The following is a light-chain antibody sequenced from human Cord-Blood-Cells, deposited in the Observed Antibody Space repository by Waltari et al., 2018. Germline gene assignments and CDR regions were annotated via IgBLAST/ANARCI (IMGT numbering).Light chain of an antibody. CDR3: SSYTSSSTLV. CDR2: DVS. CDR1: SSDVGGYNF. V-gene: IGLV2-14*03. J-gene: IGLJ2*01. Sequence: QSPLTQPVSASGSPGQATTISCTGTSSDVGGYNFVSWYQHHPGKAPQLMIYDVSNRPAGVSNRFSGSKSGNTASLTISGLQAEDEADYYCSSYTSSSTLVFGGGTKLTVL.